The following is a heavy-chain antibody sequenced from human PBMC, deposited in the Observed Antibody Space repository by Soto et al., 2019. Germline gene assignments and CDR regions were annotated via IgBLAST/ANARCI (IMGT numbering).Heavy chain of an antibody. Sequence: GASLRLSCVATVFTFSTDALSWVREAPGQVLEWGSTFSGSGRNIYYAESVKGRLTISRDDSKNTLYLHMNSLRVEDTAVYYCAKDPPWTVGPLAMDVWGQGTTVTVSS. V-gene: IGHV3-23*01. CDR1: VFTFSTDA. CDR3: AKDPPWTVGPLAMDV. J-gene: IGHJ6*02. CDR2: FSGSGRNI. D-gene: IGHD3-3*01.